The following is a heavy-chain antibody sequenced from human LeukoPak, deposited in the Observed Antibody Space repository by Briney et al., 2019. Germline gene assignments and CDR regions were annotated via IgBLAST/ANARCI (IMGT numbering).Heavy chain of an antibody. CDR3: ARLAGQNWFDP. V-gene: IGHV4-59*08. D-gene: IGHD3-10*01. CDR2: IYYSGST. Sequence: PSETLSLTCTVSGGSISSYYWSWLRQPPGKGLEWIGYIYYSGSTNYNPSLKSRVTISVDTSKNQFSLKLSSVTAADTAVYYCARLAGQNWFDPWGQGTLVTVSS. CDR1: GGSISSYY. J-gene: IGHJ5*02.